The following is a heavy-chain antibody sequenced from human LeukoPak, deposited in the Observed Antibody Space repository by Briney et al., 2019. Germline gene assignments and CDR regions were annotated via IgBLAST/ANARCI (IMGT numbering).Heavy chain of an antibody. CDR1: GFTFSDYY. D-gene: IGHD3-9*01. Sequence: KPEGSLRLSCAASGFTFSDYYMSWIRQVPGKGLEWVSYISRGGNTVYYADSVKGRFTISRDNAKNSLYLQMNSLRAEDTAVYYCAKIRSNLRYFDWLLLDYWGQGTLVTVSS. V-gene: IGHV3-11*04. J-gene: IGHJ4*02. CDR2: ISRGGNTV. CDR3: AKIRSNLRYFDWLLLDY.